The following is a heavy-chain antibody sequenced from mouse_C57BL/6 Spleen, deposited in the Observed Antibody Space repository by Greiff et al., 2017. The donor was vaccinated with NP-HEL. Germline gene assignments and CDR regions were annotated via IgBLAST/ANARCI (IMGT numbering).Heavy chain of an antibody. V-gene: IGHV1-85*01. D-gene: IGHD2-10*01. J-gene: IGHJ4*01. CDR1: GYTFTSYD. CDR3: ARGAYYGNYVDAMDY. Sequence: QVQLQQSGPELVKPGASVKLSCKASGYTFTSYDINWVKQRPGQGLEWIGWIYPRDGSTKYNEKFKGKATLTVDTSSSTAYMELHSLTSEDSAVYFGARGAYYGNYVDAMDYWGQGTSVTVSS. CDR2: IYPRDGST.